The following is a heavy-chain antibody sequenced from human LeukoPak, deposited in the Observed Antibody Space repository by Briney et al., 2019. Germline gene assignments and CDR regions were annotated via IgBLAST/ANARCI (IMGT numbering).Heavy chain of an antibody. CDR2: ISHDGSNK. D-gene: IGHD3-10*01. V-gene: IGHV3-30*18. Sequence: GGSLRLSCAASGFPFSSYGMHWVRQAPGKGPEWVAVISHDGSNKYYEDSVKGRFTISRDNSKNTLYLQMNSLRAEDTAVYYCAKDIWSDYYYYYGMDVWGQGTTVTVSS. CDR3: AKDIWSDYYYYYGMDV. J-gene: IGHJ6*02. CDR1: GFPFSSYG.